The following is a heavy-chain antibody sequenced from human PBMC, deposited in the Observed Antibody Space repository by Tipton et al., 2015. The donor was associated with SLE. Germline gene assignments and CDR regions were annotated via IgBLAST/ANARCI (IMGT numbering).Heavy chain of an antibody. CDR3: ARGKLGTYYDFWSGYYSYGMDV. D-gene: IGHD3-3*01. CDR2: INHSGST. J-gene: IGHJ6*02. CDR1: GGSFSGYY. V-gene: IGHV4-34*01. Sequence: TLSLTCAVYGGSFSGYYWSWIRQPPGKGLEWIGEINHSGSTNDNPSLKSRVTISVDTSNNQFSLKLSSVTAADTAVYYCARGKLGTYYDFWSGYYSYGMDVWGQGNTVTVSS.